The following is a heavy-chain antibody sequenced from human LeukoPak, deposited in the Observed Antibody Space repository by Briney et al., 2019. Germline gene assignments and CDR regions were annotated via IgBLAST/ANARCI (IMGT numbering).Heavy chain of an antibody. CDR2: ISAYNGNT. Sequence: GASVEVSCKASGYTFTSYGISWVRQAPGQGLEWMGWISAYNGNTNYAQKLQGRVTMTTDTSTSTAYMELRSLRSDDTAVYYCARATSSSWFRPCNYWGQGTLVTVSS. CDR3: ARATSSSWFRPCNY. J-gene: IGHJ4*02. D-gene: IGHD6-13*01. V-gene: IGHV1-18*01. CDR1: GYTFTSYG.